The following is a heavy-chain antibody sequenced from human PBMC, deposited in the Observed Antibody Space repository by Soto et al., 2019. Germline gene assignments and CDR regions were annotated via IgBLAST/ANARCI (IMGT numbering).Heavy chain of an antibody. V-gene: IGHV1-2*04. CDR1: GYTFTGYY. J-gene: IGHJ4*02. CDR3: ARGSRLVSGRYTDY. CDR2: INPNSGGT. D-gene: IGHD1-26*01. Sequence: ASVKVSCKASGYTFTGYYMHWVRQAPGQGLEWMGWINPNSGGTNYAQKFQGWVTMTGDTSISTAYMELSRLRSDDTAVYYCARGSRLVSGRYTDYWGQGTLVTVSS.